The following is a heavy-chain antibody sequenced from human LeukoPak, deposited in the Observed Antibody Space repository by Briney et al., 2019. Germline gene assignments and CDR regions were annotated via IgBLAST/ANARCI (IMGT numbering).Heavy chain of an antibody. CDR1: GFTFNSYG. D-gene: IGHD5-12*01. CDR2: ISSSSSTI. V-gene: IGHV3-48*04. J-gene: IGHJ4*02. Sequence: GGSLRLSCAASGFTFNSYGMTWVRQAPGKGLEWVSYISSSSSTIYYADSVRGRFTISRDNAKNTVHLQMNSLRVEDTAIYFCAGAYSAYDPFDYWGQGILVTVSS. CDR3: AGAYSAYDPFDY.